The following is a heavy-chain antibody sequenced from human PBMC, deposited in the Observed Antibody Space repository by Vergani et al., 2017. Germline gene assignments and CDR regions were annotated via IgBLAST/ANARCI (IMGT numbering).Heavy chain of an antibody. D-gene: IGHD1-26*01. CDR3: ARERGGSYSFDY. CDR2: IWYDGSNK. J-gene: IGHJ4*02. CDR1: GFTFSSYG. V-gene: IGHV3-33*01. Sequence: QVQLVESGGGVVQPGRSLRLSCAASGFTFSSYGMHWVRQAPGKGLEWVAVIWYDGSNKYYADSVKGRFTISRDNSKNTLYLQMNSLGAEDTAVYYCARERGGSYSFDYWGQGTLVTVSS.